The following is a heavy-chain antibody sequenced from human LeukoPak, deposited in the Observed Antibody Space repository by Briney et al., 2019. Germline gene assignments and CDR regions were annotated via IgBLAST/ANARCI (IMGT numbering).Heavy chain of an antibody. CDR3: ARDLVATTVAYDY. CDR2: ISSSGSTI. V-gene: IGHV3-11*01. D-gene: IGHD5-24*01. J-gene: IGHJ4*02. Sequence: GGSLRLSCAASGFTSSDYYMSWIRQAPGKGLEWVSYISSSGSTIYYADSVKGRFTISRDNAKNSLYLQMNSLRAEDTAVYYCARDLVATTVAYDYWGQGTLVTVSS. CDR1: GFTSSDYY.